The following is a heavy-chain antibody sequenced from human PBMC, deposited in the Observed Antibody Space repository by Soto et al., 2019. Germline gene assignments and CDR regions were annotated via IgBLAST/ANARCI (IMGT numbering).Heavy chain of an antibody. D-gene: IGHD3-3*01. CDR1: GGSISSGDYY. V-gene: IGHV4-30-4*01. CDR2: IYYSGST. J-gene: IGHJ4*02. CDR3: ARGNTYYDFWSGPV. Sequence: SETLSLTCTVSGGSISSGDYYWSWVRQPPGKGLEWIGYIYYSGSTYYNPSLKSRVTISVDTSKNQFSLKLSSVTAADTAVYYCARGNTYYDFWSGPVWGQGTLVTVSS.